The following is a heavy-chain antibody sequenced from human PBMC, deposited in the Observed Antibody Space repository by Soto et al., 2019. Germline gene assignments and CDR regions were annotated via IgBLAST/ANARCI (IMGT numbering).Heavy chain of an antibody. J-gene: IGHJ6*02. Sequence: SVKVSCKASGGTFSSYAISWVRQAPGQGLEWMGGIIPIFGTANYAQKFQGRVTITADESTSTAYMELSSLRSDDTAVYYCARRIQLGHGMDVWGQGTTVTVSS. CDR2: IIPIFGTA. CDR3: ARRIQLGHGMDV. CDR1: GGTFSSYA. V-gene: IGHV1-69*13. D-gene: IGHD5-18*01.